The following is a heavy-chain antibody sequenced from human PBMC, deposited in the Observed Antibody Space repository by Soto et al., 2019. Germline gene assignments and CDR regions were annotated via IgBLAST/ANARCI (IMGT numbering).Heavy chain of an antibody. CDR2: IGTYTGNT. J-gene: IGHJ6*02. Sequence: QVQLVQSGPDVKKPGASVKVSCKTSGYTFIDYGVSWVRQAPGHGLEYVGWIGTYTGNTNYAQKVQGRVTLTTDTSTSTAYMELTSLTSDDTAVYYCARSIGRAAAGNSGGMDVWGQGTTVT. CDR1: GYTFIDYG. D-gene: IGHD6-13*01. V-gene: IGHV1-18*04. CDR3: ARSIGRAAAGNSGGMDV.